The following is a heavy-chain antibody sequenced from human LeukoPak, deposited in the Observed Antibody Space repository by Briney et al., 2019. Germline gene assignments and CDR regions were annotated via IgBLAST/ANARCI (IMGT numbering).Heavy chain of an antibody. CDR3: ARGNRALSGYDLNY. CDR1: GFTFSSYA. CDR2: ISYDGSNK. Sequence: PGGSLRLSCAASGFTFSSYAMHWVRQAPGKGLEWVAVISYDGSNKYYAASVKGRFTISRDNSKNTLYLQMNSLRAEDTAVYYCARGNRALSGYDLNYWGQGTLVTVSS. D-gene: IGHD5-12*01. J-gene: IGHJ4*02. V-gene: IGHV3-30*04.